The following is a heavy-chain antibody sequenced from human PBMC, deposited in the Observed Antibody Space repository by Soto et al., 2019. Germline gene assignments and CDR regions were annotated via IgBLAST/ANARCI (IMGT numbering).Heavy chain of an antibody. J-gene: IGHJ6*02. V-gene: IGHV2-26*01. D-gene: IGHD4-17*01. Sequence: SGPTLVNPTETLTLTCTVSGFSLTTGKMGVSWIRQPPGKALEWLAHIFSDNERSYSRSLQGRLTISKDTSGSQVVLSMTNVDPVDTATYYCARTNVDSYQFYYAMDVWGQGTTVTVSS. CDR2: IFSDNER. CDR3: ARTNVDSYQFYYAMDV. CDR1: GFSLTTGKMG.